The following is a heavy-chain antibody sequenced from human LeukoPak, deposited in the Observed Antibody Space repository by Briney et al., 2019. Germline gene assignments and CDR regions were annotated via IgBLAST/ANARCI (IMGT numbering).Heavy chain of an antibody. CDR3: GRSGHYGTDV. J-gene: IGHJ6*02. V-gene: IGHV5-51*01. CDR1: GYSFTSYW. D-gene: IGHD3-10*01. CDR2: IYAGGSVT. Sequence: GESLKISCTGSGYSFTSYWIAWVRQMPGKGLEWMGIIYAGGSVTRYSPSFQGQVSISVDKSINTAYLQWRSLKASDTAMYYCGRSGHYGTDVWGQGTTVTVSS.